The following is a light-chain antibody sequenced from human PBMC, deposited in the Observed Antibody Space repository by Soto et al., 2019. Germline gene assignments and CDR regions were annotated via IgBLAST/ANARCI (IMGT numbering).Light chain of an antibody. CDR2: WAS. Sequence: DIVLTQSPDSLAVSLGERATINCKSSQSVLYNSNNKNYLAWYQQKPGQPPKLLIYWASTRESGVPDRFSGSGSGTDFTLTISSLQAEDVAVYYCQQYYKTSWTFGQGTKVEIK. J-gene: IGKJ1*01. CDR3: QQYYKTSWT. V-gene: IGKV4-1*01. CDR1: QSVLYNSNNKNY.